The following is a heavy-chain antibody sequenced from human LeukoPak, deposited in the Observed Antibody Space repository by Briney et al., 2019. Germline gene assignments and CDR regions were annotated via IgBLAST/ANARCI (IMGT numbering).Heavy chain of an antibody. CDR2: IYSGGST. D-gene: IGHD6-13*01. J-gene: IGHJ6*02. CDR3: ARDLPIGAAAGKSAYYYGMDV. Sequence: GGSLRLSCAASGFTVSSNYMSWVRQAPGKGLEWVSVIYSGGSTYYADSVKGRFTISRHNSKSTLYLQMNSLRAEDTAVYYCARDLPIGAAAGKSAYYYGMDVWGQGTTVTVSS. V-gene: IGHV3-53*04. CDR1: GFTVSSNY.